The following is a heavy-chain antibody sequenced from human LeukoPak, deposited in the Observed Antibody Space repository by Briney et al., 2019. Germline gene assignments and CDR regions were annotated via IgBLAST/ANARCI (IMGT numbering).Heavy chain of an antibody. D-gene: IGHD3-9*01. CDR3: ARDRTYYDILTGLDY. Sequence: PGASLRLSCAASGFTLSHYWMHWVRQAPGKGLVWVSRINSDGSTRSYADSVKGRFTISRDNAKSTLYLQMNSLRDEDTAVYYCARDRTYYDILTGLDYWGQGTLVTVSS. CDR2: INSDGSTR. J-gene: IGHJ4*02. CDR1: GFTLSHYW. V-gene: IGHV3-74*01.